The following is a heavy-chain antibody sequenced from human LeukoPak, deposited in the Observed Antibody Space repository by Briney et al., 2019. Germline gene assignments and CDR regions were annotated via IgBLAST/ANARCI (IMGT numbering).Heavy chain of an antibody. J-gene: IGHJ6*02. V-gene: IGHV3-23*01. Sequence: GGSLRLSGAASGFTFSSYAMSWVRQAPGKGLEWVSAISGSGGSTYYADSVKGRFTISRDNSKNTLYLQMNSLRAEDTAVYYCAKSGGYCSGGSCSSGMDVWGQGTTVTVSS. CDR1: GFTFSSYA. D-gene: IGHD2-15*01. CDR2: ISGSGGST. CDR3: AKSGGYCSGGSCSSGMDV.